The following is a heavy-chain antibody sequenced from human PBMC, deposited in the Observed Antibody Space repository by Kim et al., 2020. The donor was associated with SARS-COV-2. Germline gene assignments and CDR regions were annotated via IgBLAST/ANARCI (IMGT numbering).Heavy chain of an antibody. Sequence: TDYNRSLKSRVTISVDTSKNQFSLNLTSVTAADTAVYYCARLVSGRFVEYWGQGTLVTVSS. CDR3: ARLVSGRFVEY. D-gene: IGHD2-15*01. CDR2: T. V-gene: IGHV4-39*01. J-gene: IGHJ4*02.